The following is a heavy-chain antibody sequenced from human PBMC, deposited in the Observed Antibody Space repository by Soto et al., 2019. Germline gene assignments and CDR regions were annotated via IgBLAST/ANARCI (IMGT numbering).Heavy chain of an antibody. CDR3: ARGPYSSSYYCYYYYMDV. J-gene: IGHJ6*03. V-gene: IGHV4-34*01. CDR2: INHSGST. Sequence: SETLSLTCAVYGGSFSGYYWSWIRQPPGKGLEWIGEINHSGSTNYDPSLKSRVTISVDTSKNQFSLKLSSVTAADTAVCYCARGPYSSSYYCYYYYMDVWGKGTTVTVSS. CDR1: GGSFSGYY. D-gene: IGHD6-6*01.